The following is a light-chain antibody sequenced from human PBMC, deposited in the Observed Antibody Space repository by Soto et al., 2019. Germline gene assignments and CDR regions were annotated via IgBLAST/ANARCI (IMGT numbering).Light chain of an antibody. J-gene: IGLJ1*01. V-gene: IGLV1-47*02. CDR2: SNN. Sequence: QSVLTQPPSASGTPGQRVPISCSWRSANIGTNFVCWYQQLPGTAPKLLIYSNNQRPSGVPDRFSGSKSGTSASLAISGLRSEDEANYYCVAWDDSLSGLVFGTGTRSPS. CDR3: VAWDDSLSGLV. CDR1: SANIGTNF.